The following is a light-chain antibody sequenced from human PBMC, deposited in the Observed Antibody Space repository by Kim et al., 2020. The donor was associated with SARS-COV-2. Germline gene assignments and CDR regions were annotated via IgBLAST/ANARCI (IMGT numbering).Light chain of an antibody. Sequence: SVGDRVTISCRANQTINTDLNWSQARPGKAPTLLLFAASTLQTGVPSRFSGSGSGTDFTLVINTLQPEYFATYFCQQGFTSPYTFGQGTKLEI. J-gene: IGKJ2*01. CDR3: QQGFTSPYT. V-gene: IGKV1-39*01. CDR1: QTINTD. CDR2: AAS.